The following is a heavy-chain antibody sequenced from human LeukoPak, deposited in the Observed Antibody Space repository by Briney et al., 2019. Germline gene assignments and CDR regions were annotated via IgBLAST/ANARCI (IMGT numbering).Heavy chain of an antibody. Sequence: SQTLSLTCTVSGGSISSGDYYWSWIRQPPGKGLKWIGYIHYSGSTYYNPSLKSRLTISVDTSKDQFSLKLSSVTAADTAVYYCAREGSSRSAFDIWGQGTMVTVSS. D-gene: IGHD6-13*01. V-gene: IGHV4-30-4*08. CDR2: IHYSGST. CDR3: AREGSSRSAFDI. J-gene: IGHJ3*02. CDR1: GGSISSGDYY.